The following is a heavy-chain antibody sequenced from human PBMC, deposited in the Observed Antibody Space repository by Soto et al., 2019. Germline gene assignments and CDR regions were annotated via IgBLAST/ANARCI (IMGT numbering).Heavy chain of an antibody. CDR2: IYYSGST. V-gene: IGHV4-39*01. CDR3: ARHTPAISISDH. D-gene: IGHD2-15*01. Sequence: QLQLQESGPGLVKPSETLSLTCTVSGGSISSSSYYWGWIRQPPGKGLEWIGSIYYSGSTYYNPSRKSRVTISVDTSKNQCSLKLSSVTAADTAVYYCARHTPAISISDHWGQGTLVTVSS. CDR1: GGSISSSSYY. J-gene: IGHJ4*02.